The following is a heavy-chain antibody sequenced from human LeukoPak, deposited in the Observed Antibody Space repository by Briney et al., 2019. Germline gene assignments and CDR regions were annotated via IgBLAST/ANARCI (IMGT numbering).Heavy chain of an antibody. CDR1: GFTFSSYA. CDR2: ISGSGGST. J-gene: IGHJ6*02. D-gene: IGHD7-27*01. CDR3: AKPGVPSAYYYYGMDV. Sequence: PGGSLRLSCAASGFTFSSYAMSWVRQAPGKGLEWVSAISGSGGSTYYADSVKGRFTISRDNSKNTLYPQMNSLRAEDTAVYYCAKPGVPSAYYYYGMDVWGQGTTVTVSS. V-gene: IGHV3-23*01.